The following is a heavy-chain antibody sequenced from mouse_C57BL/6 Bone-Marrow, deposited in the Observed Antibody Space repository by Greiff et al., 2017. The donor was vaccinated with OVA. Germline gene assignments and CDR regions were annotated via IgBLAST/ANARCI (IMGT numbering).Heavy chain of an antibody. J-gene: IGHJ4*01. CDR2: IDPSDSYT. CDR3: ARNRRRGYYAMDY. Sequence: QVQLQQPGAELVKPGASVKLSCKASGYTFTSYWMQWVKQRPGQGLEWIGEIDPSDSYTNYNQKFKGKATLTIDTSSSTAYMQLSSLTSEDSAVYYCARNRRRGYYAMDYWGQGTSVTVSS. V-gene: IGHV1-50*01. CDR1: GYTFTSYW.